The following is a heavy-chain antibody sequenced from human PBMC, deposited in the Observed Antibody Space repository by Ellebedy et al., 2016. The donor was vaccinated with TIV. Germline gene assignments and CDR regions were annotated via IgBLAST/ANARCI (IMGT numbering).Heavy chain of an antibody. CDR1: GGSISSGGYY. CDR2: IYYSGST. J-gene: IGHJ5*02. V-gene: IGHV4-31*03. D-gene: IGHD2-15*01. Sequence: SETLSLTXTVSGGSISSGGYYWSWIRQHPGKGLEWIGYIYYSGSTYYNPSLKSRVTISVDTSKNQFSLKLSSVTAADTAVYYCARGDCSGGSCRYNWFDPWGQGTLVTVSS. CDR3: ARGDCSGGSCRYNWFDP.